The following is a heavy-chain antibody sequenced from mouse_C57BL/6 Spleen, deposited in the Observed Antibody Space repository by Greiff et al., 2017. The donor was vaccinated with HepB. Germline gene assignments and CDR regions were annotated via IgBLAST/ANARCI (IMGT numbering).Heavy chain of an antibody. V-gene: IGHV1-59*01. Sequence: VQLQQPGAELVRPGTSVKLSCKASGYTFTSYWMHWVKQRPGQGLEWIGVIDPSDSYTNYNQKFKGKATLTVDTSSSTAYMQLSSLTSEDSAVYYCAKGHYYGSSYYAMDYWGQGTSVTVSS. D-gene: IGHD1-1*01. CDR3: AKGHYYGSSYYAMDY. CDR2: IDPSDSYT. CDR1: GYTFTSYW. J-gene: IGHJ4*01.